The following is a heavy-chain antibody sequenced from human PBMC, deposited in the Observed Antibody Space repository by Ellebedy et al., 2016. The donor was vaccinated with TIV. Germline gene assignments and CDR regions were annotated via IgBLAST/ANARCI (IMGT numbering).Heavy chain of an antibody. D-gene: IGHD2-21*02. CDR2: IYYSGST. CDR3: ARMVVTAIFSSGTEFDY. V-gene: IGHV4-61*08. J-gene: IGHJ4*02. Sequence: SETLSLTXAVSGGSISSGGYYWSWIRQHPGKGLEWIGYIYYSGSTNYNPSLKSRVTISVDTSKNQFSLKLSSVTAADTAVYYCARMVVTAIFSSGTEFDYWGQGTLVTVSS. CDR1: GGSISSGGYY.